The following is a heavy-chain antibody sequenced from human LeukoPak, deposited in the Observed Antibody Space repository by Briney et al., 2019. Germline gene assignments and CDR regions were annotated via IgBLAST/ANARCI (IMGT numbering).Heavy chain of an antibody. CDR2: ISTSSSYI. Sequence: GGSLRLSCAAYGFTFSSYSMNWVRQAPGKGLEWVSFISTSSSYIYYADSVKGRFTTSRDNAESSLYLQLSSLGAEDTAVYYCVRGGLYHYSGTSGDYWGQGTLVTVSS. V-gene: IGHV3-21*01. CDR1: GFTFSSYS. J-gene: IGHJ4*02. CDR3: VRGGLYHYSGTSGDY. D-gene: IGHD1-26*01.